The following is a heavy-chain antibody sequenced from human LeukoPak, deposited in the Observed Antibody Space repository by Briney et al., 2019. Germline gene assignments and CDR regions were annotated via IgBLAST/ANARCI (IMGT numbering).Heavy chain of an antibody. D-gene: IGHD3-22*01. Sequence: GASVKVSCKASGGTFSSYAISWVRQAPGQGLEWMGRIIPILGIANYAQKFQGRVTITADKSTSTAYMELSSLRSEDTAVYYCARGEPLHYYDSSGIDYWGQGTLVTVSS. CDR3: ARGEPLHYYDSSGIDY. CDR2: IIPILGIA. J-gene: IGHJ4*02. CDR1: GGTFSSYA. V-gene: IGHV1-69*04.